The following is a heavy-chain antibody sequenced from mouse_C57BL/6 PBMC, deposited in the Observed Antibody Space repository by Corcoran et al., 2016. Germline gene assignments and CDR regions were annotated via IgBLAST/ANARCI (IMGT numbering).Heavy chain of an antibody. J-gene: IGHJ2*01. CDR2: ISYDGSN. Sequence: DVQLQESGPGLVKPSQSLSLTCSVTGYSITSGYYWNWIRQFPGNKLEWMGYISYDGSNNYNPSLKNRISITRDTSKNQFFLKLNSVTTEDTATYYCARGGLGAVDYWGQGTTLTVSS. CDR1: GYSITSGYY. CDR3: ARGGLGAVDY. D-gene: IGHD3-3*01. V-gene: IGHV3-6*01.